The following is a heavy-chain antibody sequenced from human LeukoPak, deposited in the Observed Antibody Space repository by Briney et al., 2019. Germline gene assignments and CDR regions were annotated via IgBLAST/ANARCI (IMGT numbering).Heavy chain of an antibody. CDR2: MNPNSGNT. Sequence: ASVKVSCKASGYTFTSYDINWVRQATGQGLEWMGWMNPNSGNTGYAQKFQGRVTMTRNTSISTAYMELSSLRSEDTAVYYCARGKEMATITDYWGQGTLVTVSS. V-gene: IGHV1-8*01. CDR1: GYTFTSYD. CDR3: ARGKEMATITDY. J-gene: IGHJ4*02. D-gene: IGHD5-24*01.